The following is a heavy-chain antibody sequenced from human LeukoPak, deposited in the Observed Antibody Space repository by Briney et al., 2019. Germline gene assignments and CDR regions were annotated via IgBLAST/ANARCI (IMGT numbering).Heavy chain of an antibody. D-gene: IGHD3-22*01. Sequence: SETLSLTCTVSGGSISSSSYYWGWIRQPPGKGLEWIGSIYYSGSTYYNPSLKSRVTISVDTSKNQFSLKLSSVTAADTAVYYCARHYYEQYYFDYWGQGTLVTVSS. V-gene: IGHV4-39*01. J-gene: IGHJ4*02. CDR3: ARHYYEQYYFDY. CDR1: GGSISSSSYY. CDR2: IYYSGST.